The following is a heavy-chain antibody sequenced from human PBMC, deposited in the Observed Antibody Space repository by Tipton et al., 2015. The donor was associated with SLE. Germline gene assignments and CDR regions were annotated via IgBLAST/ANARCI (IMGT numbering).Heavy chain of an antibody. D-gene: IGHD5-18*01. CDR3: ARDFAEWGYTYGYHDY. V-gene: IGHV3-53*05. CDR2: IYNGGGT. CDR1: GGSFSGYS. Sequence: SLRLSCAVYGGSFSGYSWSWIRQPPGKGLEWVSAIYNGGGTDYADSVKGRFTISRDLSKNTLYLQMNSLRAEDTAVYYCARDFAEWGYTYGYHDYWGQGTLVTVSS. J-gene: IGHJ4*02.